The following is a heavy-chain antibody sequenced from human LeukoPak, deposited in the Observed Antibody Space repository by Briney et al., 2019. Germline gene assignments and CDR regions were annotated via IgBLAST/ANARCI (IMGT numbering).Heavy chain of an antibody. D-gene: IGHD6-19*01. Sequence: GRSLRLSCAASGFTFSSYGMHWVRQAPGKGLEWVAVVSYDGGAKYYADSAKGRFTISRDNSKNTVDLQMYSLRAEDSAVYYCARSLGSGWIHLVEYWGQGTLVTVS. CDR2: VSYDGGAK. V-gene: IGHV3-30*03. CDR1: GFTFSSYG. J-gene: IGHJ4*02. CDR3: ARSLGSGWIHLVEY.